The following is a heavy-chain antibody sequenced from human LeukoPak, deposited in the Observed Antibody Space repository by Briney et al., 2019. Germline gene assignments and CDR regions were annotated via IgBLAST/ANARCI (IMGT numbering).Heavy chain of an antibody. V-gene: IGHV1-69*01. D-gene: IGHD2-2*02. CDR1: GGTFSSYA. J-gene: IGHJ6*02. Sequence: HRASVKVSCKASGGTFSSYAINWVRQAPGQGLEWMGGIIPIFGTANYAQKFQGRVTITADESTSTAYMELSSLRSEDTAVYYCARGSVVPAAIRGIYYYYYYGMDVWGQGTTVTVSS. CDR2: IIPIFGTA. CDR3: ARGSVVPAAIRGIYYYYYYGMDV.